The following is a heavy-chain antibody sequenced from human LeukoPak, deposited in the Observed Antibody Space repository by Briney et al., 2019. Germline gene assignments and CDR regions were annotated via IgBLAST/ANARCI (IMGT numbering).Heavy chain of an antibody. J-gene: IGHJ3*02. Sequence: ASVKVSCKASGYTFTCYYMHWVRQAPGQGLEWMGWINPNSGGTNYAQKFQGRVTITSDESTSTAYMELSSLRSEDTAMYYCARDNYYDSSGYYFGGVGSFDIWGQGTMVTVSS. CDR1: GYTFTCYY. CDR3: ARDNYYDSSGYYFGGVGSFDI. V-gene: IGHV1-2*02. D-gene: IGHD3-22*01. CDR2: INPNSGGT.